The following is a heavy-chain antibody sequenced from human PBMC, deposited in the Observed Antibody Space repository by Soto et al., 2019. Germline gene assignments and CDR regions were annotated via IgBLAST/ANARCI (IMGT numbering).Heavy chain of an antibody. CDR2: IAGNGNTI. CDR1: GFIFSNYE. CDR3: TALYGDLNAFDI. J-gene: IGHJ3*02. Sequence: PGGSLRLSCAASGFIFSNYEMNWVRQAPGKGLEWLSYIAGNGNTIYYANSVKGRFTVSRDNARGSLFLQMNSLKTEDTAVYYCTALYGDLNAFDIWGQGTMVTVSS. V-gene: IGHV3-48*03. D-gene: IGHD4-17*01.